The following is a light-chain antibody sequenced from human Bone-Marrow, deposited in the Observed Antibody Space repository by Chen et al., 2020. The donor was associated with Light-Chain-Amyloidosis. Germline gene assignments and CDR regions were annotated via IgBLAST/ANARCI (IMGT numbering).Light chain of an antibody. Sequence: DIQMTQSPSTLPESVGDRVTITCRASQSISSWLAWYQQKPGKAPKLLIYDASSLESGVPSRFSGSGSGTEFTLTISSLQPDDFATYYCQQYNSYSPRTFGQGTKVEIK. CDR2: DAS. CDR1: QSISSW. V-gene: IGKV1-5*01. CDR3: QQYNSYSPRT. J-gene: IGKJ1*01.